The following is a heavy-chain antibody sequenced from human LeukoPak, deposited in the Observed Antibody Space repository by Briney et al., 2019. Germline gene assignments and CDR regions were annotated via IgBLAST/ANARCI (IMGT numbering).Heavy chain of an antibody. Sequence: PSETLSLTCTVSGGSISSGSYYWSWIRQPAGTGLEWIGRIYTSGSTNYNPSLKSRVTISVDTSKNQFSLKLSSVTAADTAVYYCARAYYGNYVDGMDVWGQGTTVTVSS. CDR2: IYTSGST. D-gene: IGHD4-11*01. CDR3: ARAYYGNYVDGMDV. J-gene: IGHJ6*02. CDR1: GGSISSGSYY. V-gene: IGHV4-61*02.